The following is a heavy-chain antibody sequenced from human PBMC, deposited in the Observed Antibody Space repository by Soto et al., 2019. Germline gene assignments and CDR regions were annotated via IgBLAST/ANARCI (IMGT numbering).Heavy chain of an antibody. D-gene: IGHD2-2*01. V-gene: IGHV3-64D*06. Sequence: LRLSCSASGFTFSGYTMHWVRQAPGKGLEYVSGISSNGGSTNYADSVKGRFTISRDNSKNTLYLQMTSLRAEDTAVYYCVKDRYCSTTSCLGYFDTWGQGTLVTVSS. CDR3: VKDRYCSTTSCLGYFDT. J-gene: IGHJ5*02. CDR2: ISSNGGST. CDR1: GFTFSGYT.